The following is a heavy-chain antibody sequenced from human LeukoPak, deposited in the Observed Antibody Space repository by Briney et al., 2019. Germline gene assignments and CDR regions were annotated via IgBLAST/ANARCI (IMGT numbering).Heavy chain of an antibody. D-gene: IGHD3-10*01. Sequence: TSETLSLTCTVSGGSISSGDYYWSWIRQPPGKGLEWIGYIYYSGSTNYNPSLKSRVTISVDTSKNQFSLKLGSVTAADTAVYYCARNMVRGVIDRWFDPWGQGTLVTVSS. J-gene: IGHJ5*02. CDR1: GGSISSGDYY. CDR3: ARNMVRGVIDRWFDP. V-gene: IGHV4-61*08. CDR2: IYYSGST.